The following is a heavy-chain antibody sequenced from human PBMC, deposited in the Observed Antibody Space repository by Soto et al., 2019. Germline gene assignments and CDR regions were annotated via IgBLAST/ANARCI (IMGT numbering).Heavy chain of an antibody. Sequence: SETLSLTCTVSGGSISSSSYYWGWIRQPPGKGLEWIGSIYYSGSTYYNPSLKSRVTISVDTSKNQFSLKLSSVTAADTAVYYCARVISAMASGWYGVLSGWFDPWGQGTLVTVSS. CDR3: ARVISAMASGWYGVLSGWFDP. CDR2: IYYSGST. CDR1: GGSISSSSYY. J-gene: IGHJ5*02. V-gene: IGHV4-39*07. D-gene: IGHD6-19*01.